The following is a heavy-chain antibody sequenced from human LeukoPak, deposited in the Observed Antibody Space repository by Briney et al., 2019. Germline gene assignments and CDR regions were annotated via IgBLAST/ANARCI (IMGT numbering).Heavy chain of an antibody. D-gene: IGHD6-13*01. Sequence: GGSLRLSCAASGFTVSSNYMSWVRQAPGKGLEWVSVIYSGGSTYYADSVKGRFTISRDNSKNTLYLQMNSLRAEDTAVYYCAKNPAGTAWWFDPWGQGTLVTVSS. CDR3: AKNPAGTAWWFDP. V-gene: IGHV3-66*01. CDR2: IYSGGST. CDR1: GFTVSSNY. J-gene: IGHJ5*02.